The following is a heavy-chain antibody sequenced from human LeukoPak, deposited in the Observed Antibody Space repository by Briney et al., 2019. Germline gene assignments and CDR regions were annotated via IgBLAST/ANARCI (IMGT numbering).Heavy chain of an antibody. CDR3: ARGSSFGY. V-gene: IGHV3-7*01. J-gene: IGHJ4*02. CDR1: GFILSSYW. CDR2: IKEDGGEK. D-gene: IGHD2-2*01. Sequence: PGGSLRLSCAASGFILSSYWMSWVRQAPGKGLEWVANIKEDGGEKNYVDSVKGRFTISRDTSKNSLYLQMNSLRAEDSAVYYCARGSSFGYWGQGTLVTVSS.